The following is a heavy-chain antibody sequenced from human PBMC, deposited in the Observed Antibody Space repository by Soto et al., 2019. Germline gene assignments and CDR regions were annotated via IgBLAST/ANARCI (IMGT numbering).Heavy chain of an antibody. D-gene: IGHD5-12*01. J-gene: IGHJ4*02. Sequence: QVQLVQSGAEVKKPGSSVKVSCKASGGTFSSYTISWVRQAPGQGLERMGRIIPILGIANYAQKFQGRVTITADKSTSTAYMELSSLRSEDTAVYYCASGEWLRFDYWGQGTLVTVSS. CDR3: ASGEWLRFDY. V-gene: IGHV1-69*02. CDR1: GGTFSSYT. CDR2: IIPILGIA.